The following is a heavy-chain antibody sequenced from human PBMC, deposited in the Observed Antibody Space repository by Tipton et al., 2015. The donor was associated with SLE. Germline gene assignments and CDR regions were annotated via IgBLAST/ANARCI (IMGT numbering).Heavy chain of an antibody. Sequence: TLSLTCDVSGGSVGSYYWSWVRQIPGKGLEWIGYIYQSGLTALNPSLESRITLSIDTSRNQFSLKLTSMSAADTAVYYCARDFLYSSSWYSLDPWGQGTLVTVSS. D-gene: IGHD6-13*01. V-gene: IGHV4-59*02. CDR3: ARDFLYSSSWYSLDP. CDR1: GGSVGSYY. J-gene: IGHJ5*02. CDR2: IYQSGLT.